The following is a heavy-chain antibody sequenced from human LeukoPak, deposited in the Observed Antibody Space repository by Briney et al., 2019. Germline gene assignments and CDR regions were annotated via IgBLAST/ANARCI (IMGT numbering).Heavy chain of an antibody. Sequence: GGSLRLSCAASGFTFSSYWMSWVRQAPGKGLEWVANIKQDGSEKYYVDSVKGRFTISRDNAKNSLYLQMNSLRAEDTAVYYCARDPYSYGSNDDAFDIWGQGTMVTVSS. V-gene: IGHV3-7*01. CDR2: IKQDGSEK. D-gene: IGHD3-10*01. J-gene: IGHJ3*02. CDR1: GFTFSSYW. CDR3: ARDPYSYGSNDDAFDI.